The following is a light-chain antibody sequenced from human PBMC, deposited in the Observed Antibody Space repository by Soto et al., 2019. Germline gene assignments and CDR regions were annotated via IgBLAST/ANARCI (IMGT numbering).Light chain of an antibody. CDR3: QHYYIYPLT. CDR1: QGISSY. CDR2: AAS. V-gene: IGKV1-8*01. J-gene: IGKJ1*01. Sequence: AIRMNQSPSSLSASTGDRVTITCRAIQGISSYLAWYQQKPGKATKLLIYAASTLQSGVPSRFSGSGSWTDFTLTIRGLHSADCASYGCQHYYIYPLTFRQGTKGEIK.